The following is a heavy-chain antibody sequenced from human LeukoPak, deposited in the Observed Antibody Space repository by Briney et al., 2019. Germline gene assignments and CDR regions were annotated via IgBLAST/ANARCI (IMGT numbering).Heavy chain of an antibody. V-gene: IGHV4-39*07. D-gene: IGHD2-15*01. CDR1: GGSNSSSSYY. CDR3: ARWRGVVVAASVLYYYGMDV. Sequence: SETLSLTCTVSGGSNSSSSYYWGWIRQPPGKGLEWIGEINHSGSTNYNPSLKSRVTISVDTSKNQFSLKLSSVTAADTAVYYCARWRGVVVAASVLYYYGMDVWGQGTTVTVSS. CDR2: INHSGST. J-gene: IGHJ6*02.